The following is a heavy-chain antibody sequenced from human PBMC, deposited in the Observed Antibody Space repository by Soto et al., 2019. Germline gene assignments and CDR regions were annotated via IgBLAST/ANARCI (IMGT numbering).Heavy chain of an antibody. Sequence: QLQLQESGPGLVKPSETLSLTCTVSGGSISSSSFHWGWIRQPPGKGLEWIGSIYYSGSTYYSPSRKSRVPISVDTSKNQFSLKLSSVTAADTAVYYCAGRARAAGTDWWFDPWGQGTLVTVSS. CDR3: AGRARAAGTDWWFDP. V-gene: IGHV4-39*01. J-gene: IGHJ5*02. CDR1: GGSISSSSFH. CDR2: IYYSGST. D-gene: IGHD6-13*01.